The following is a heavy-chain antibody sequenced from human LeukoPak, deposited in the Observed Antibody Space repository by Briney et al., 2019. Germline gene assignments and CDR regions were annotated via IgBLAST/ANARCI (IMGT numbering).Heavy chain of an antibody. CDR3: TRDHHRRHYDSQARNTFDI. D-gene: IGHD3-22*01. V-gene: IGHV3-48*01. CDR2: ISSSSSTI. Sequence: PGGSLRLSCAASGFTFSSYSMNWVRQAPGKELEWVSYISSSSSTIYYADSMRGRFTISTDNAKKSLYLQMNSLRAEDTAVYYCTRDHHRRHYDSQARNTFDIWGQGTMVTVSS. J-gene: IGHJ3*02. CDR1: GFTFSSYS.